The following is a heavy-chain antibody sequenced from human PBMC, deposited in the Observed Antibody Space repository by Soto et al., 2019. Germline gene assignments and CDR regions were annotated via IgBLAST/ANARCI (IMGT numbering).Heavy chain of an antibody. J-gene: IGHJ6*02. V-gene: IGHV4-31*03. Sequence: SETLSLTCTVSGGSISSGGYYWSWIRQHPGKGLEWIGYIYYSGSTYYNPSLKSRVTISVDTSKNQFSLKLSSVTAADTAVYYCARVSSIAGLNYGIDIWGLGTTVTVS. CDR2: IYYSGST. CDR3: ARVSSIAGLNYGIDI. D-gene: IGHD6-6*01. CDR1: GGSISSGGYY.